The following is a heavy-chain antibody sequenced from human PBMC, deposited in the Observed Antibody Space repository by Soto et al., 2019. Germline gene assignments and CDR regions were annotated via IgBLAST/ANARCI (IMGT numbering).Heavy chain of an antibody. CDR1: GYTFTDYG. CDR3: ARDAQYSSRWHPIDF. D-gene: IGHD6-13*01. CDR2: IHTYNGHT. Sequence: QVQLVQSGAEVKKPGASVKVYCKASGYTFTDYGISWVRQAPGQGLEWMGWIHTYNGHTNYAQKVQGRVTMTPDTSTSTAYMELRSLRPDDTAVYYCARDAQYSSRWHPIDFWGQGTLVTVSS. J-gene: IGHJ4*02. V-gene: IGHV1-18*01.